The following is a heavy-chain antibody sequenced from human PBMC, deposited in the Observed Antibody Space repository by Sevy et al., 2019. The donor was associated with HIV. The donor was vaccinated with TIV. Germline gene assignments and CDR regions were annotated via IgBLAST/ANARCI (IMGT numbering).Heavy chain of an antibody. D-gene: IGHD2-15*01. CDR3: ARGGYCSGGSCYYFDY. CDR1: GYTFTGYY. CDR2: INPNSGGT. Sequence: ASVKVSCKASGYTFTGYYMHWVRQAPGQGLEWMGWINPNSGGTNYAQKFQGRVTMTRDTSISTVYMELSRLRSDDTAVYYCARGGYCSGGSCYYFDYWGQGTLVTVSS. J-gene: IGHJ4*02. V-gene: IGHV1-2*02.